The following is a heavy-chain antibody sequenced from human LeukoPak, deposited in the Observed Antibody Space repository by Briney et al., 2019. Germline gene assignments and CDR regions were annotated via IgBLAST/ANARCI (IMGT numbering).Heavy chain of an antibody. CDR2: ISGSGSST. V-gene: IGHV3-23*01. CDR1: GFTFSSNA. Sequence: PGGSLRLSCAAFGFTFSSNAMSWVRQAPGKGLEWVSAISGSGSSTYYADSVKGRFTISRDNSKNTLYLQMNSLRAEDTAVYYCARILVRSYPYFDSWGQGTLVTVSS. J-gene: IGHJ4*02. CDR3: ARILVRSYPYFDS. D-gene: IGHD1-26*01.